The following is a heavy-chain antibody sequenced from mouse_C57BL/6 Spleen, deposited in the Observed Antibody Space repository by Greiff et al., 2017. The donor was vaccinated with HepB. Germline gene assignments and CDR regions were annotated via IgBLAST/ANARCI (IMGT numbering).Heavy chain of an antibody. Sequence: QVQLQQPGAELVKPGASVKLSCKASGYTFTSYWMHWVKQRPGQGLEWIGMIHPNSGSTNYNEKFKSKATLTVDKSSSTAYMQLSSLTSEDSAVYYCARDPIYYGYDDGDYFDYWGQGTTLTVSS. CDR3: ARDPIYYGYDDGDYFDY. V-gene: IGHV1-64*01. CDR2: IHPNSGST. CDR1: GYTFTSYW. D-gene: IGHD2-2*01. J-gene: IGHJ2*01.